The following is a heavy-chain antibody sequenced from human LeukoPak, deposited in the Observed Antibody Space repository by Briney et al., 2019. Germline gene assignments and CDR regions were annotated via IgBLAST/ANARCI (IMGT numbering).Heavy chain of an antibody. J-gene: IGHJ4*02. V-gene: IGHV3-73*01. CDR2: IRDKAYNYVT. CDR3: VRPGSGNYYYY. CDR1: GFTFSASS. Sequence: GGSLRLSCAASGFTFSASSMRWVRQTSGKGLEWVGRIRDKAYNYVTASAESLKGRFTVARDDSTNMAYLQMNSQKTEDTAVYYCVRPGSGNYYYYWGQGTLVTVSS. D-gene: IGHD3-10*01.